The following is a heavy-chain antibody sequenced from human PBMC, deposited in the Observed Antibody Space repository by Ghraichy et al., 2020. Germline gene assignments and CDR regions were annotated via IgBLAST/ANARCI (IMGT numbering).Heavy chain of an antibody. CDR3: AKDLGSGWYFDY. D-gene: IGHD6-19*01. Sequence: GGSLRLSCAASGFIFSGYWMSWFRQAPGKGLEWVANIKKDGSEKYYVDSVKGRFTISRDNAKNSLYLQMNSLRAEDTAVYYCAKDLGSGWYFDYWGQGTLVADSS. CDR2: IKKDGSEK. J-gene: IGHJ4*02. V-gene: IGHV3-7*01. CDR1: GFIFSGYW.